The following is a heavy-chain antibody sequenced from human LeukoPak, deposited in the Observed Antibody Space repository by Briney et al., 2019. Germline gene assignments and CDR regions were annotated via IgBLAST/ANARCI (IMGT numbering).Heavy chain of an antibody. D-gene: IGHD2-2*01. CDR3: ARDPYCSSTNCPFDY. Sequence: PSGTLSLTCAVSGGSISSSDWWSWVRQPPGGGLEWIGYIYRSEDTNCNPSLKSRVTMSLDKSKNQFSLKLSSVTAADTAVYYCARDPYCSSTNCPFDYWGQGTLVIVSS. CDR2: IYRSEDT. V-gene: IGHV4-4*02. J-gene: IGHJ4*02. CDR1: GGSISSSDW.